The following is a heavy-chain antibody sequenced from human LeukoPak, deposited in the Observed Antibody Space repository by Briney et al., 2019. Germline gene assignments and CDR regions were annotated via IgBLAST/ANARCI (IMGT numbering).Heavy chain of an antibody. D-gene: IGHD3-10*01. V-gene: IGHV1-2*02. Sequence: ASVKVSCKAPGYTSTAYYMHWVRQAPGQGLEWMGWINPSSGNTNYAQKFQGRVTMTTDTSISTAYMELSRLRSDDTAVYYCARDRNYGSGSYGIGWFDPWGQGTLVTVSS. CDR2: INPSSGNT. CDR3: ARDRNYGSGSYGIGWFDP. J-gene: IGHJ5*02. CDR1: GYTSTAYY.